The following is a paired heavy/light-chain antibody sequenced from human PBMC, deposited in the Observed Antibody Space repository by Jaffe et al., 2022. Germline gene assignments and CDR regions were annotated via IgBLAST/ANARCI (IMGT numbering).Light chain of an antibody. J-gene: IGKJ1*01. Sequence: DIQLTQSPSFLSASVGDRVTITCRASQGISSYLAWYQQKPGKAPKLLIYAASTLQSGVPSRFSGSGSGTEFTLTISSLQPEDFATYYCQQLNSFRTFGQGTKVEIK. CDR3: QQLNSFRT. CDR2: AAS. V-gene: IGKV1-9*01. CDR1: QGISSY.
Heavy chain of an antibody. CDR1: GFTFGDYA. J-gene: IGHJ4*02. CDR3: TREAEWEQQDY. CDR2: IRSKAYGGTT. D-gene: IGHD1-26*01. V-gene: IGHV3-49*04. Sequence: EVQLVESGGGLVQPGRSLRLSCTASGFTFGDYAMSWVRQAPGKGLEWVGFIRSKAYGGTTEYAASVKGRFTISRDDSKSIAYLQMNSLKTEDTAVYYCTREAEWEQQDYWGQGTLVTVSS.